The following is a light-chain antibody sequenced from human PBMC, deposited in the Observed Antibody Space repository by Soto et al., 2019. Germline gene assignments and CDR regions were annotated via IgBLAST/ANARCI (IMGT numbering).Light chain of an antibody. CDR1: TSDVGGYNY. CDR2: EVS. J-gene: IGLJ1*01. V-gene: IGLV2-14*01. CDR3: LSKTSSISYV. Sequence: QSVLTQPASVSGSPGQSITISCTGTTSDVGGYNYVSWYQQHPGKVPKLLIHEVSNRPSGVSNRFSGSKSGNTASLTISGLQAEDEADYYGLSKTSSISYVFGTGTKATVL.